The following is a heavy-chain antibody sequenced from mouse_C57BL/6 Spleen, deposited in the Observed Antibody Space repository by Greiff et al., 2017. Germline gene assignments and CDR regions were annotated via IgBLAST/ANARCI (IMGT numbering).Heavy chain of an antibody. CDR2: ISSGSSTI. D-gene: IGHD1-1*01. CDR3: ARKYYGSSPLDY. CDR1: GFTFSDYG. J-gene: IGHJ2*01. V-gene: IGHV5-17*01. Sequence: EVKLVESGGGLVKPGGSLKLSCAASGFTFSDYGMHWVRQAPEKGLEWVAYISSGSSTIYYADTVKGRFTISRDNAKYTLFLQMASLRSEDTAMYYCARKYYGSSPLDYWGQGTTLTVSS.